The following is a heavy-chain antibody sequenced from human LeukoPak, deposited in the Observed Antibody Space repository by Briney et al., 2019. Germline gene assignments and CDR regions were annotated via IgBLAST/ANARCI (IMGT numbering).Heavy chain of an antibody. CDR2: ISSSSSYV. V-gene: IGHV3-21*01. CDR3: ASAAVAGRNY. CDR1: GFTFSSYS. D-gene: IGHD6-19*01. Sequence: GGSLRLSCAASGFTFSSYSMNWVRQAPGKGLEWVSSISSSSSYVYYADSVKGRFTISRDNAKNSLYLQMNSLRAEDTAVYYCASAAVAGRNYWGQGTLVTVSS. J-gene: IGHJ4*02.